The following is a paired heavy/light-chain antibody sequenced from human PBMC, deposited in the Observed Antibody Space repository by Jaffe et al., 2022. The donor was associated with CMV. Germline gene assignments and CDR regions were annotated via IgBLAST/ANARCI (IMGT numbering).Light chain of an antibody. CDR1: QNIDSW. Sequence: DIQMTQSPSSLSASVGDSVTITCRASQNIDSWLAWYQQKPGKVPKLLVYKASSLHSGVPSRFSGSGSGTEFTLTISNLQPDDFATYFCHQYNSYSGTFGQGTKVDFK. V-gene: IGKV1-5*03. J-gene: IGKJ1*01. CDR2: KAS. CDR3: HQYNSYSGT.
Heavy chain of an antibody. CDR2: LIPVLGKS. D-gene: IGHD3-10*01. CDR1: GGAFSNYA. CDR3: ARFGYMDV. J-gene: IGHJ6*03. V-gene: IGHV1-69*09. Sequence: QVQLVQSGAEVKTPGSSVKVSCKASGGAFSNYAISWVRQAPGQGLEWVGRLIPVLGKSIYAQSLQGRVAITADESTRTVYMELSGLRFEDTAIYYCARFGYMDVWGEGTTVTVSS.